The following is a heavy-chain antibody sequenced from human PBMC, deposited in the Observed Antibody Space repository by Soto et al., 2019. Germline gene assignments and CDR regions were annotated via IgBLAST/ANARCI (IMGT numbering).Heavy chain of an antibody. J-gene: IGHJ4*02. CDR2: IYWDDDK. Sequence: QITLNESGPTVVRPTETLTLTCRFSGFSLTTSGVGVGWIRQSPGKAPEGLSLIYWDDDKLYSASLKSRLTLTKDTSKNHMVLRMSDLNPTDTATYYCAHRVLRTVFGLVTTPALYFDFWGQVTPVAVSS. CDR3: AHRVLRTVFGLVTTPALYFDF. D-gene: IGHD3-3*01. CDR1: GFSLTTSGVG. V-gene: IGHV2-5*02.